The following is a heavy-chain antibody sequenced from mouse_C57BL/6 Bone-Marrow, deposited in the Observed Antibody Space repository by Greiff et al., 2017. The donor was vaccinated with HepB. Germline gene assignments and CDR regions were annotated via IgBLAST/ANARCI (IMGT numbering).Heavy chain of an antibody. CDR3: ASPNYGSRYVDYFDY. CDR1: GYTFTSYG. V-gene: IGHV1-81*01. J-gene: IGHJ2*01. CDR2: IYPRSGNT. Sequence: QVQLQQSGAELARPGASVKLSCKASGYTFTSYGISWVKQRTGQGLEWIGEIYPRSGNTYYNEKFKGKATLTADKSSSTAYMELRSLTSEDSAVYFCASPNYGSRYVDYFDYWGQGTTLTVSS. D-gene: IGHD1-1*01.